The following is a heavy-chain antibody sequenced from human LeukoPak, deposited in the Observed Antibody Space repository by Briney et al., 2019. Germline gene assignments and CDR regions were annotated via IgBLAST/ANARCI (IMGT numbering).Heavy chain of an antibody. CDR2: IYNSGST. CDR3: ATVGAVAGKYYFDY. Sequence: SETLSLTCTVPGGSISSGTYYWSWIRQPAEKGLEWIGRIYNSGSTNYNPSLKSRVTISADTSKNQFSLKLSSVTAADTAVYYCATVGAVAGKYYFDYWGQGTLVTVSS. J-gene: IGHJ4*02. CDR1: GGSISSGTYY. D-gene: IGHD6-19*01. V-gene: IGHV4-61*02.